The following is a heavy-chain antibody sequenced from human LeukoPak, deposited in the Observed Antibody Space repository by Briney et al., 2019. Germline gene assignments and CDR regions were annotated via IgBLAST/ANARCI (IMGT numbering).Heavy chain of an antibody. D-gene: IGHD2-2*01. CDR3: ARGREIGYCSSTSCSWFDP. J-gene: IGHJ5*02. CDR2: ISAYNGNT. Sequence: ASVKVSCKASGYTFTSYGISWVRQAPGQGLEWMGWISAYNGNTNYAQKLQGRVTMTTDTSTSTAYMELRSLRSEDTAVYYCARGREIGYCSSTSCSWFDPWGQGTLVTVSS. CDR1: GYTFTSYG. V-gene: IGHV1-18*01.